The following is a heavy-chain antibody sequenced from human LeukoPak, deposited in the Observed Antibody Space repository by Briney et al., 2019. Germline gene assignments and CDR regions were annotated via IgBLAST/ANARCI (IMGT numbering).Heavy chain of an antibody. J-gene: IGHJ4*02. CDR3: ARDSGDAVDY. Sequence: GRSLRLSCAASGFTFSSYGMHWVRQAPGKGLEWVAVIWYDGSNKYYAGSVKGRFTISRDNSKNTLYLQMNSLRAEDTAVYYCARDSGDAVDYWGQGTLVTVSS. CDR2: IWYDGSNK. CDR1: GFTFSSYG. V-gene: IGHV3-33*01.